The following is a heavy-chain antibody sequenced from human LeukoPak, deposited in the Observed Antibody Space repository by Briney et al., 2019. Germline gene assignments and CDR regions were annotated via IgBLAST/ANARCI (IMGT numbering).Heavy chain of an antibody. CDR1: GYSFTGYY. D-gene: IGHD2-21*02. CDR2: INPNSGGT. V-gene: IGHV1-2*02. Sequence: ASVKVSCKASGYSFTGYYMHWVRQAPGQGLEWMGWINPNSGGTNYAQKFQGRVTMIRDTAISTAYMELRSLRSDDTAVYYCALGVVTPGFDYWGQGTLVTVSS. J-gene: IGHJ4*02. CDR3: ALGVVTPGFDY.